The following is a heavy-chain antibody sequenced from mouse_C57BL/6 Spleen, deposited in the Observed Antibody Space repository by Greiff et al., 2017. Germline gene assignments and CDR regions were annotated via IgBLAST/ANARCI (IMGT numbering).Heavy chain of an antibody. CDR1: GFTFSSYA. J-gene: IGHJ3*01. CDR3: TRDSSGYEFAY. CDR2: ISSGGDYI. Sequence: EVQVVESGEGLVKPGGSLKLSCAASGFTFSSYAMSWVRQTPEKRLEWVAYISSGGDYIYYADTVKGRFTISRGNARNTLYLQMSSLKSEDTAMYYCTRDSSGYEFAYWGQGTLVTVSA. D-gene: IGHD3-2*02. V-gene: IGHV5-9-1*02.